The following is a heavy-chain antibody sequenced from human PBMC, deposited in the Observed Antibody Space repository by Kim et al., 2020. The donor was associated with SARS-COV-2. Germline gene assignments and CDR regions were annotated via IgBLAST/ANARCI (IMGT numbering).Heavy chain of an antibody. CDR3: ARDLGLGWELLWKDY. V-gene: IGHV3-33*05. Sequence: GGSLRLSCAASGFTFSSYGMHWVRQAPGKGLEWVAVISYDGSNKYYADSVKGRFTISRDNSKNTLYLQMNSLRAEDTAVYYCARDLGLGWELLWKDYRGQGTLVTVSS. CDR1: GFTFSSYG. CDR2: ISYDGSNK. J-gene: IGHJ4*02. D-gene: IGHD1-26*01.